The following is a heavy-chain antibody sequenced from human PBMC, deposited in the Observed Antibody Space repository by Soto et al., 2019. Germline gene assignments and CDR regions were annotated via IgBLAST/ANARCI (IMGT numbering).Heavy chain of an antibody. V-gene: IGHV3-23*01. CDR3: AKQVRDGTSSPYYFDY. Sequence: GGPLRLSCAGSGFTFSNYAMSWVRQAPGKGLEWVSAISSAVNTYYADSVKGRFTIPRDNSKNTLSLQMNSLRAEDTAVYYCAKQVRDGTSSPYYFDYWGQGTLVTVSS. CDR1: GFTFSNYA. J-gene: IGHJ4*02. D-gene: IGHD6-6*01. CDR2: ISSAVNT.